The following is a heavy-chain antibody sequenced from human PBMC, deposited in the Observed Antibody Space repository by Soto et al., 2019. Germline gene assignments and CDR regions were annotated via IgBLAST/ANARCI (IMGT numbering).Heavy chain of an antibody. CDR2: ISYDGSNK. CDR3: ATPLITTVTGNFQH. Sequence: GGSLRLSCAASGFTFSSYAMHWVRQAPGKGLEWVAVISYDGSNKYYADSVKGRFTISRDNAKNSLYLQMNSLRAEDTAVYYCATPLITTVTGNFQHWGQGTLVTVSS. V-gene: IGHV3-30-3*01. D-gene: IGHD4-17*01. CDR1: GFTFSSYA. J-gene: IGHJ1*01.